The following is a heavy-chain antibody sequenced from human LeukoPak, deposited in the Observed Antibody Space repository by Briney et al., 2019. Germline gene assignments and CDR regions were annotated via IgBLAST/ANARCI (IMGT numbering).Heavy chain of an antibody. J-gene: IGHJ4*02. CDR3: ARDWVVGVAKYYFDY. CDR1: GYTLTSNY. V-gene: IGHV1-46*01. CDR2: INPNGGST. D-gene: IGHD1-26*01. Sequence: ASVKVSCRASGYTLTSNYIHWVRQAPGQGLEWMGIINPNGGSTNYAQKFQGRVTMTRDTSTSTVYMELSSLRSEDTAVYYCARDWVVGVAKYYFDYWGQGTLVTVSS.